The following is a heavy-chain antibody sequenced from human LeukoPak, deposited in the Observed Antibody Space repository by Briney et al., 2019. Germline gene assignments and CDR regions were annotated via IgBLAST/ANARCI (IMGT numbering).Heavy chain of an antibody. CDR3: ARERIAVSDTEFYYYYYYMDV. D-gene: IGHD6-19*01. CDR1: GYSISSGYY. Sequence: PSETLSLTCTVSGYSISSGYYWSWIRQPPGKGLEWIGYMYYSGSTNYNPSLKSRVTISVDTSKKQISLRLSSVTAADTAVYYCARERIAVSDTEFYYYYYYMDVWGRGTTVTVSS. V-gene: IGHV4-61*01. CDR2: MYYSGST. J-gene: IGHJ6*03.